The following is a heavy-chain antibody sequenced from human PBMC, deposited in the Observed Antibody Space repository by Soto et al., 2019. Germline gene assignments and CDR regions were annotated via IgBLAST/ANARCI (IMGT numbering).Heavy chain of an antibody. CDR3: ARHLRGPTRTYYCGCGSYQYYGMDV. V-gene: IGHV1-3*01. J-gene: IGHJ6*02. Sequence: ASVKVSCKASGYIFTSYAMHWVRQAPGQRLEWMAWINAGNGKTKYSQKFQGRVTITRDTSASTAYMELSSLRSEDTAVYYCARHLRGPTRTYYCGCGSYQYYGMDVSGQGTTVAVCS. CDR1: GYIFTSYA. CDR2: INAGNGKT. D-gene: IGHD3-10*01.